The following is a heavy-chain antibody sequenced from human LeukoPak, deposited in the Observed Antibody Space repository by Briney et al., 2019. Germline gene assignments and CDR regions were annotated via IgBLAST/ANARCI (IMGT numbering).Heavy chain of an antibody. Sequence: SMKVSCKASGGTFSSYPISWVRQAPGQGLEWMGGIIPIFGSANYAQKFQGRVTITADESTSTAYMELTSLRSEDTAVYYCAPGSSSGYYFDYWGQGTLVTVSS. CDR2: IIPIFGSA. D-gene: IGHD6-6*01. J-gene: IGHJ4*02. CDR3: APGSSSGYYFDY. V-gene: IGHV1-69*13. CDR1: GGTFSSYP.